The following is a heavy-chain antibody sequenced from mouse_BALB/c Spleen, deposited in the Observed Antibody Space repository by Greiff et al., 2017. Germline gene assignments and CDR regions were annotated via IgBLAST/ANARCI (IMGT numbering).Heavy chain of an antibody. CDR1: GFSLTGYG. Sequence: VQLQQSGPGLVAPSQSLSITCTVSGFSLTGYGVNWVRQPPGKGLEWLGMIWGDGSTDYNSALKSRLSISKDNSKSQVFLKMNSLQTDDTARYYCASPYGNYSFAYWGQGTLVTVSA. D-gene: IGHD2-1*01. CDR3: ASPYGNYSFAY. CDR2: IWGDGST. J-gene: IGHJ3*01. V-gene: IGHV2-6-7*01.